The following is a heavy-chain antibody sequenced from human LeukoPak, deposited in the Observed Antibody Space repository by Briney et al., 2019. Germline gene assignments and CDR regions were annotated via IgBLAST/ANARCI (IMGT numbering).Heavy chain of an antibody. J-gene: IGHJ6*02. CDR2: THYTSKWNN. D-gene: IGHD5-24*01. Sequence: SQTLSLTCAISGDSVSRNSAAWNWIRQSPSRGLEWLGRTHYTSKWNNDYAVSVKSRITINPDTSKNQFSLHLNSMTPEDTAVYYCARGQSSYFAMDVWGQGTTVTVS. CDR3: ARGQSSYFAMDV. CDR1: GDSVSRNSAA. V-gene: IGHV6-1*01.